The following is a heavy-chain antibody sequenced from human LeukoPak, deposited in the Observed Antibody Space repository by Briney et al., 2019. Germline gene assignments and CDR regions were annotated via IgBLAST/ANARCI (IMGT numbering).Heavy chain of an antibody. CDR1: GFTFSSYA. CDR3: ARVRDDYNGMDV. CDR2: ISSNGGST. Sequence: GGSLRLSCAASGFTFSSYAMHWVRQAPGKGLEYVSAISSNGGSTYYANSVKGRFTISRDNSKNTLYLQMGSLRAEDMAVYYCARVRDDYNGMDVWGQGTTVTVSS. J-gene: IGHJ6*02. V-gene: IGHV3-64*01.